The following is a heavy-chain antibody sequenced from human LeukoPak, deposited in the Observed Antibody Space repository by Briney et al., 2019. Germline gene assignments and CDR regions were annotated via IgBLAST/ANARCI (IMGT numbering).Heavy chain of an antibody. CDR2: TYYSGSA. J-gene: IGHJ4*02. D-gene: IGHD6-13*01. V-gene: IGHV4-59*01. Sequence: PSETLSLTCNVSGGSISSYSWSWFRQPPGKGLGWIGYTYYSGSAIYNPSLKRRVTISVDTSKSQFSLNLSSVTAADTAVYYCARLGYSSSWYVFDYWGQGTLVTVSS. CDR3: ARLGYSSSWYVFDY. CDR1: GGSISSYS.